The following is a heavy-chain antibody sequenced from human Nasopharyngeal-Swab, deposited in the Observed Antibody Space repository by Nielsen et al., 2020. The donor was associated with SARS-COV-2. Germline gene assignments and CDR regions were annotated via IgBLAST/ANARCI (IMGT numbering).Heavy chain of an antibody. CDR1: GFTFDDYA. Sequence: SLKISCAASGFTFDDYAMHWVRQAPGKGLEWVSGISWNSGSIGYADSVKGRFTISRDNAKNSLYLQMNSLRAEDTALYYRAAGYFDWLSIDYWGQGTLVTVSS. CDR3: AAGYFDWLSIDY. CDR2: ISWNSGSI. D-gene: IGHD3-9*01. J-gene: IGHJ4*02. V-gene: IGHV3-9*01.